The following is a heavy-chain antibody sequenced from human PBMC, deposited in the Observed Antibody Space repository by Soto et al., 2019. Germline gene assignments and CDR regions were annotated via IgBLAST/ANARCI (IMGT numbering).Heavy chain of an antibody. J-gene: IGHJ6*02. D-gene: IGHD3-22*01. CDR2: IGAYNGHT. CDR3: AREDYHASSGYLPVRYYFGMDV. CDR1: GYTFTNSG. Sequence: ASVKVSCKDSGYTFTNSGISWVRQAPGQGLEWMGWIGAYNGHTKYAQKLQGRVTMTTDTSTSTAYMELRSLNSDDTAVYYCAREDYHASSGYLPVRYYFGMDVWGQGTPVTVSS. V-gene: IGHV1-18*01.